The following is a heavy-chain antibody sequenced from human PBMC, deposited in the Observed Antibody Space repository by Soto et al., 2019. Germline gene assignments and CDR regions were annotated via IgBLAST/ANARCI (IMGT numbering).Heavy chain of an antibody. J-gene: IGHJ4*02. CDR1: GGSFSGYY. V-gene: IGHV4-34*01. Sequence: PSETLSLTCAVYGGSFSGYYWSWIRQPPGKGLEWIGEINHSGSTNYNPSLKSRVTISVDTSKNQFSLKLSSVTAADTAVYYCARGFHDPRRRRYFDYWGQGTLVTVSS. CDR3: ARGFHDPRRRRYFDY. CDR2: INHSGST.